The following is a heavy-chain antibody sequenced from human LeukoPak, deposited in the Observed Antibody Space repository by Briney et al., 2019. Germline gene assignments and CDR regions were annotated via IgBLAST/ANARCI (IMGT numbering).Heavy chain of an antibody. V-gene: IGHV3-66*01. CDR3: ARGTYYYDSSGYYFFGMDV. CDR1: GFTVSSNY. D-gene: IGHD3-22*01. J-gene: IGHJ6*02. Sequence: PGGSLRLSCAASGFTVSSNYMSWVRQAPGKGLEWVSVINSGGSTYYADSVKGRFTISRDNSKNTLYLQMSSLRAEDTAVYYCARGTYYYDSSGYYFFGMDVWGQGTTVTVSS. CDR2: INSGGST.